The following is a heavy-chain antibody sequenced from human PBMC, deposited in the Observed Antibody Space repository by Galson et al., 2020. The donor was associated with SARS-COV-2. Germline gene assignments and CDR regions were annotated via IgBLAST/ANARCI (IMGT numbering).Heavy chain of an antibody. D-gene: IGHD6-13*01. V-gene: IGHV4-59*01. Sequence: SETLSLTCTVSGGYIASYYGSWIRQPPGKGMEWIGYIYYTRRTKYNPSLRSRVTMSVDASTNQFFLKLNSVTAADTAVYYCARGDYSSSHFPYYYMDVWGKGTTVTVSS. J-gene: IGHJ6*03. CDR1: GGYIASYY. CDR3: ARGDYSSSHFPYYYMDV. CDR2: IYYTRRT.